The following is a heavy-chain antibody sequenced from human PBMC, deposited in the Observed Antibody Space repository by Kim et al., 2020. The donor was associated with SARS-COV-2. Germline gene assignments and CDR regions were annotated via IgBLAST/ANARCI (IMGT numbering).Heavy chain of an antibody. CDR3: ASQTRGWSVFDY. J-gene: IGHJ4*02. Sequence: GGSLRLSCAASGFTFSSYSMNWVRQAPGKGLEWVSSISSSSSYIYYADSVKGRFTISRDNAKNSLYLQMNSLRAEDTAVYYCASQTRGWSVFDYWGQGTLVTVSS. CDR1: GFTFSSYS. V-gene: IGHV3-21*01. CDR2: ISSSSSYI. D-gene: IGHD5-12*01.